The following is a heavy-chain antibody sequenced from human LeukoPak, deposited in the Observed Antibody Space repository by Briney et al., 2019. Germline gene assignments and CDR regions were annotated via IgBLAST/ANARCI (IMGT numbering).Heavy chain of an antibody. CDR3: ARGGLAAAGTSWFDP. CDR1: GGSFSGYY. J-gene: IGHJ5*02. Sequence: SETLSLTCAVYGGSFSGYYWSWIRQPPGKGLEWIGEINHSGGTNYNPSLKSRVTISVDTSKNQFSLKLSSVIAADTAVYYCARGGLAAAGTSWFDPWGQGTLVTVSS. V-gene: IGHV4-34*01. D-gene: IGHD6-13*01. CDR2: INHSGGT.